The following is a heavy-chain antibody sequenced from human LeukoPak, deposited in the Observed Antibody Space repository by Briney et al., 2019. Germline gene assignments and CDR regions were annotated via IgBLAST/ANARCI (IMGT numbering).Heavy chain of an antibody. D-gene: IGHD5-24*01. CDR2: IIPILGIA. J-gene: IGHJ5*02. CDR3: ARARDGYNLNWFDP. V-gene: IGHV1-69*02. CDR1: GGTFSSYT. Sequence: GASVKVSCKASGGTFSSYTISWVRQAHGQGLEWMGRIIPILGIANYAQKFQGRVTITADKSTSTAYMELSSLRSEDTAVYYCARARDGYNLNWFDPWGQGTLVTVSS.